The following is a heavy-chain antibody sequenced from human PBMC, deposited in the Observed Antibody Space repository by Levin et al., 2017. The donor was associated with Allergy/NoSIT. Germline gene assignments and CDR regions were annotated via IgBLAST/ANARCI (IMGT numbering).Heavy chain of an antibody. Sequence: GESLKISCAASGFTFSSYAMSWVRQAPGKGLEWVSAISGSGGSTYYADSVKGRFTISRDNSKNTLYLQMNSLRAEDTAVYYCAKGLYYYGSGSYLDAFDIWGQGTMVTVSS. J-gene: IGHJ3*02. CDR2: ISGSGGST. D-gene: IGHD3-10*01. CDR1: GFTFSSYA. V-gene: IGHV3-23*01. CDR3: AKGLYYYGSGSYLDAFDI.